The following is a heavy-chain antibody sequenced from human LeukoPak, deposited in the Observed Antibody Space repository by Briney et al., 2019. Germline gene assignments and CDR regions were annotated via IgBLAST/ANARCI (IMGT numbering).Heavy chain of an antibody. J-gene: IGHJ4*02. Sequence: GGSLRLSCVASGFTFTDHSMHWVRQPPGKGLEWVAVASSDEMTTFYGDSVKGRFTISRDNSKNTVYLQMNSLRDEDTAVYYCARVGARDGYNLFDYWGQGTLVTVSS. CDR1: GFTFTDHS. CDR3: ARVGARDGYNLFDY. CDR2: ASSDEMTT. V-gene: IGHV3-30*01. D-gene: IGHD5-24*01.